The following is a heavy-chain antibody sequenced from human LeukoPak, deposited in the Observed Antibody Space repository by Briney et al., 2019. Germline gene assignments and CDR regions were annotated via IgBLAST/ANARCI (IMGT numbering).Heavy chain of an antibody. D-gene: IGHD2-2*01. J-gene: IGHJ4*02. CDR2: INHSGST. V-gene: IGHV4-34*01. CDR3: ARGGPGTRSVPAARFDY. CDR1: GGSFSGYY. Sequence: SETLSLTCAVYGGSFSGYYWSWIRQPPGKGLEWIGEINHSGSTNYNPSLKSRVTISVDTSKNQFSLKLSSVTAADTAVYYCARGGPGTRSVPAARFDYWGQGTLVTVSS.